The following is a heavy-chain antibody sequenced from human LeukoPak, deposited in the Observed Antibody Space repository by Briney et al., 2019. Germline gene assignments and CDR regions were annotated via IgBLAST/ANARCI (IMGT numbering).Heavy chain of an antibody. D-gene: IGHD6-19*01. CDR2: ISSSGSTI. CDR3: ARVGYSSGWDY. V-gene: IGHV3-48*04. Sequence: GGSLRLSCAASGFTFSSYTMNWVRQAPGKGLEWVSYISSSGSTIYYADSVKGRFTISRDNAKNSLYLQMNSLRAEDTAVYYCARVGYSSGWDYWGQGTLVTVSS. CDR1: GFTFSSYT. J-gene: IGHJ4*02.